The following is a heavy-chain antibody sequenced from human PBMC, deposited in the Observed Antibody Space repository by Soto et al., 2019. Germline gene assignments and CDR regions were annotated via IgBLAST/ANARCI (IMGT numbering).Heavy chain of an antibody. Sequence: QVQLQESGPGLVKPSQTLSLTCTVSGGSISSGGYYWSWIRQHPGKGLEWIGYIYYSGSTYYNPSLKGRVTLSVDPCKNQFSLKLSSVTAADTAVYYCAGSGSYYGTFVYWGQGTLVTVSS. CDR1: GGSISSGGYY. V-gene: IGHV4-31*03. CDR3: AGSGSYYGTFVY. D-gene: IGHD3-10*01. J-gene: IGHJ4*02. CDR2: IYYSGST.